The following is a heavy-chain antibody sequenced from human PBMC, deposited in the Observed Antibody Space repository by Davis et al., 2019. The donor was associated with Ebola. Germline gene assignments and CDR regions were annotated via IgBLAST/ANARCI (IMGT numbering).Heavy chain of an antibody. CDR2: ISYDGCNK. V-gene: IGHV3-30*03. D-gene: IGHD1-26*01. CDR1: GFTFSSYG. Sequence: GGSLRLSCAASGFTFSSYGMHWVRQAPGKGLEWVAVISYDGCNKYYADSVKGRFTISRDNSKNTLCLQMNSLRAEDTAVYYCASSSGSYGLPIDYWGQGTLVTVSS. CDR3: ASSSGSYGLPIDY. J-gene: IGHJ4*02.